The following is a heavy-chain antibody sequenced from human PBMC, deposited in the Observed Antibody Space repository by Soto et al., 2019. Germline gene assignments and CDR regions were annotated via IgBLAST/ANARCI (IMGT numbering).Heavy chain of an antibody. D-gene: IGHD2-21*02. V-gene: IGHV4-59*01. CDR2: IYDSGTT. Sequence: QVQLQESGPGREKASETLSLTCTVSGGSMSGYYWSWIRQPPGKGLEWIGFIYDSGTTNYNPSLKSRGTISIETSKNQFSLKLTSVTAADTAVYYCARVSHIVVVPAVRGAFDIWGQGTMITVPS. J-gene: IGHJ3*02. CDR3: ARVSHIVVVPAVRGAFDI. CDR1: GGSMSGYY.